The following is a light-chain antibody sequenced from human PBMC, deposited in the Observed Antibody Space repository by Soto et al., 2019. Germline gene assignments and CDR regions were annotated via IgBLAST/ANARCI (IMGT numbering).Light chain of an antibody. Sequence: DIQVTKSPSSLSAPVGDRVSITCRASQSISSYLNWYQQKPGKAPKLLIYAAFTLQTGVSSRFIGSGSGTDFTLTINSLQPEDFATYYCQQSSSSPWTFGQGTKVDNK. V-gene: IGKV1-39*01. CDR2: AAF. CDR3: QQSSSSPWT. CDR1: QSISSY. J-gene: IGKJ1*01.